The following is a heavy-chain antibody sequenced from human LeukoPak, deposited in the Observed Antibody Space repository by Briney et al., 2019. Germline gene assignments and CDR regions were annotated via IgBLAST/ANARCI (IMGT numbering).Heavy chain of an antibody. J-gene: IGHJ5*02. Sequence: ASVKVSCKASGYTFTSYDINWVRQAPGQGLEWMGWINTNTGNPTYAQGFTGRFVFSLDTSVSTAYLQISSLKAEDTAVYYCARDRFPGAYNWFDPWGQGTLVTVSS. CDR2: INTNTGNP. V-gene: IGHV7-4-1*02. CDR3: ARDRFPGAYNWFDP. D-gene: IGHD1-26*01. CDR1: GYTFTSYD.